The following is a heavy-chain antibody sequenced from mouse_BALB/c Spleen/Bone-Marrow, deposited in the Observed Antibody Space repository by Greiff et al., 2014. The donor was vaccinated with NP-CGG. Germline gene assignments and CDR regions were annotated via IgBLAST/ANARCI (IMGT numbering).Heavy chain of an antibody. D-gene: IGHD1-1*01. CDR3: ASYYYGSSSFAY. V-gene: IGHV14-3*02. Sequence: VQLKQSGAELVKPGASVKLSCTASGFNIKDTYMHWVKQRPEQGLERIGRIDPANGSTKYDPKFQGKATITADTSSNTAYLQLSSLTSEDTAVYYCASYYYGSSSFAYWGQGTLVTVSA. CDR1: GFNIKDTY. CDR2: IDPANGST. J-gene: IGHJ3*01.